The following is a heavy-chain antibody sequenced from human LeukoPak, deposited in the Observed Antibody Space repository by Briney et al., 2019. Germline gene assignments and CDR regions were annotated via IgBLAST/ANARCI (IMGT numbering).Heavy chain of an antibody. V-gene: IGHV3-7*01. J-gene: IGHJ4*02. CDR1: GFTFSSYW. Sequence: GGSLRLSCAASGFTFSSYWMRWVRQAPGKGLEWVANIKQDGSEKYYVDSVKGRFTISRDNAKNSLYLQMNSLRAEDTAVYYCARARIFGVVPYFDYWGQGTLVTVSS. D-gene: IGHD3-3*01. CDR3: ARARIFGVVPYFDY. CDR2: IKQDGSEK.